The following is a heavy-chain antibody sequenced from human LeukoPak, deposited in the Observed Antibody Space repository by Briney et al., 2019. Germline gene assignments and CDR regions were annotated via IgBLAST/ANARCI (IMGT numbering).Heavy chain of an antibody. CDR2: IDSDGSST. V-gene: IGHV3-74*03. Sequence: PGGSLRLSCAASGFTFSSYWMHWVRQAPGKGLVWVSRIDSDGSSTAYADSVKGRFTISRDNTGNTLFLQMNSLRAEDAAVYYCVRDGVGNGHDLNYWGQGAHVTVSS. D-gene: IGHD5-12*01. J-gene: IGHJ4*02. CDR3: VRDGVGNGHDLNY. CDR1: GFTFSSYW.